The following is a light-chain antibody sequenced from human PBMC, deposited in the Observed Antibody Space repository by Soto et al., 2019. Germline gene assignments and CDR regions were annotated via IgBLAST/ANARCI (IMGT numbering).Light chain of an antibody. J-gene: IGLJ3*02. V-gene: IGLV1-44*01. CDR3: AACDDSLNGWV. Sequence: QSVLTQPPSASGTPGQRVTISCSGSSSNIGSNLVNWYQQLPGTAPKLVMYNNNQRPSGVPDRFSGSKSGTSASLAISGLQSEDEADYYCAACDDSLNGWVFGGGTKLTVL. CDR1: SSNIGSNL. CDR2: NNN.